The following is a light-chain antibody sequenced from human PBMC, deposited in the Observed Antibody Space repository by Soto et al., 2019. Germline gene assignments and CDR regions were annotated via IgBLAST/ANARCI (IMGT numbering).Light chain of an antibody. CDR3: SSYTSSSTVV. J-gene: IGLJ2*01. V-gene: IGLV2-14*01. CDR2: DVS. Sequence: QSALTQPASVSGSPGQSITISCTGTSSDVGGYNYVSWYQQHPVKAPKLMIYDVSNRPSGVSNRFSGSKSGNTASLTISGLQAEDEVDYYCSSYTSSSTVVFGGGTKVTVL. CDR1: SSDVGGYNY.